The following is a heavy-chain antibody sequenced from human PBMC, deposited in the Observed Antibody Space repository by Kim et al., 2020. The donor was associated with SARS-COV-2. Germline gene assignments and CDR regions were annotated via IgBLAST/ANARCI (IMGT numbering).Heavy chain of an antibody. CDR2: ISAYNGNT. J-gene: IGHJ3*02. CDR3: ARDHGRGITIFGVPKGDAFDI. Sequence: ASVKVSCKASGYTFTSYGISWVRQAPGQGLEWMGWISAYNGNTNYAQKLQGRVTMTTDTSTSTAYMELRSLRSDDTAVYYCARDHGRGITIFGVPKGDAFDIWGQGTMVTVSS. V-gene: IGHV1-18*01. CDR1: GYTFTSYG. D-gene: IGHD3-3*01.